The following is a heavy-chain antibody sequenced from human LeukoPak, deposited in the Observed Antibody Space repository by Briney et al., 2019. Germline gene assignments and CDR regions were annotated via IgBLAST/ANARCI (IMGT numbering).Heavy chain of an antibody. Sequence: PGGSLRLSCAASGFTFSSYAMSWVRQAPGKGLEWVSAISGAGGSTYYADSVKGRFTISRDNSKNTLSLQMNSLRAEDTAVYYCAKDRTLIAVAGTSNSWGQGTLVTVSS. J-gene: IGHJ4*02. CDR1: GFTFSSYA. D-gene: IGHD6-19*01. CDR3: AKDRTLIAVAGTSNS. V-gene: IGHV3-23*01. CDR2: ISGAGGST.